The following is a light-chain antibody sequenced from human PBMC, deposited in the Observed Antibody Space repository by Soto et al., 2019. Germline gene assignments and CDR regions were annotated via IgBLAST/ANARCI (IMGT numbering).Light chain of an antibody. V-gene: IGKV3-15*01. CDR3: QQYNNWTRT. Sequence: EIVLTQSPATLSVSPGERATLSCRASQSVSSNLAWYQQKPGQAPRLLIYGASTRATGIPARFSGSGSGTEFTLTIPSMQSPDFAVYSCQQYNNWTRTSVQGTTVDI. CDR1: QSVSSN. J-gene: IGKJ1*01. CDR2: GAS.